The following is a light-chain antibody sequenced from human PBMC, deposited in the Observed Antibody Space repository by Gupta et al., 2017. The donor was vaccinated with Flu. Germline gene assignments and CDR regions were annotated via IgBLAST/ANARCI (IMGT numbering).Light chain of an antibody. CDR2: ENN. Sequence: QSVLTQPPSVSAAPGQKVTISCSGTRSDIGNHDVSWYKQVPGTAPKRLLDENNKRPSGMPDRGSGSKSGNYATTHTTGLQTADEADDHCEKWDDSLSGVFGGGTKLPVL. CDR1: RSDIGNHD. J-gene: IGLJ2*01. CDR3: EKWDDSLSGV. V-gene: IGLV1-51*02.